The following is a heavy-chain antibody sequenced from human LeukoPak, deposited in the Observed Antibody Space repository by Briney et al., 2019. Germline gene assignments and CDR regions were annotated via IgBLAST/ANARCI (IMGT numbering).Heavy chain of an antibody. CDR2: INPNSGGT. CDR1: GYTFTSYD. V-gene: IGHV1-2*02. J-gene: IGHJ4*02. CDR3: ARDRGWCSSTSCYEDNFDY. Sequence: ASVKVSCKASGYTFTSYDINWVRQAPGQGLEWMGWINPNSGGTNYAQKFQGRVTMTRDTSISTAYMELSRLRSDDTAVYYCARDRGWCSSTSCYEDNFDYWGQGTLVTVSS. D-gene: IGHD2-2*01.